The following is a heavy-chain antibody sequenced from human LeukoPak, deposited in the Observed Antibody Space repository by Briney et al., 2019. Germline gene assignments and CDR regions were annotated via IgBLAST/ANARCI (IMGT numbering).Heavy chain of an antibody. Sequence: QPGGSLRLSRAASGLTFSSYERNSVRQAPGKWLEWVSYITSSGSTIYYPEAVKGRFTICRDNAKNSLYLQMNSLRAEDTAVYYCARGTGYGDYGWFDPWGQGTLVTVSS. CDR2: ITSSGSTI. D-gene: IGHD4-17*01. CDR3: ARGTGYGDYGWFDP. CDR1: GLTFSSYE. V-gene: IGHV3-48*03. J-gene: IGHJ5*02.